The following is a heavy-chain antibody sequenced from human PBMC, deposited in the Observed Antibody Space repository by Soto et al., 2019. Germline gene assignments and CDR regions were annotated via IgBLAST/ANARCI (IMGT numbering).Heavy chain of an antibody. Sequence: PGGSLRLSCAASGFTFANYAMSWVRQAPGKGLAWVSAISGSGGRTYYADSVKGRFTISRDNSKNTLYLQMNSLRAEDTAVYYCARDPHTSIRRGGLTFDYWGQGTLVTVSS. V-gene: IGHV3-23*01. J-gene: IGHJ4*02. CDR3: ARDPHTSIRRGGLTFDY. D-gene: IGHD3-9*01. CDR1: GFTFANYA. CDR2: ISGSGGRT.